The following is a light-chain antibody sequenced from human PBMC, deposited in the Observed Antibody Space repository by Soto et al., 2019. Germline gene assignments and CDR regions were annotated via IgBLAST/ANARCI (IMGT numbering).Light chain of an antibody. CDR1: SSDVGDYNY. Sequence: QSALTQPPSASGSPGQSVTISCTGTSSDVGDYNYVSWYQQHPGRAPKLMIYEVSKRPSGVPDRFSGSKSGNTPSLTVSGLQAEDEADYYCSSYAGSNNLYVFGTGTKLTVL. J-gene: IGLJ1*01. CDR2: EVS. CDR3: SSYAGSNNLYV. V-gene: IGLV2-8*01.